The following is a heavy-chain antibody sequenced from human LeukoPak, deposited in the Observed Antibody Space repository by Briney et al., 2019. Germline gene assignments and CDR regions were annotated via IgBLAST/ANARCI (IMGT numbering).Heavy chain of an antibody. CDR1: GYTFTIYY. D-gene: IGHD6-19*01. V-gene: IGHV1-46*01. J-gene: IGHJ5*02. Sequence: ASVTVSCKASGYTFTIYYMHWVRQAPGQGLEWMGIINPSGGSASYAQKFQGRVTMTRDMSTSTAYMELRSLRSDDTAVYYCARGGGSGWYGIDWFDPWGQGTLVTVSS. CDR3: ARGGGSGWYGIDWFDP. CDR2: INPSGGSA.